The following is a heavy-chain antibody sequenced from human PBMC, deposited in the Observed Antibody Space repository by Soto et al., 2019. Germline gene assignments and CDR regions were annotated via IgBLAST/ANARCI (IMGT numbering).Heavy chain of an antibody. CDR1: GGSFSGYY. D-gene: IGHD1-7*01. Sequence: SETLSLTCAVYGGSFSGYYWSWIRQPPGKGLEWIGEINHSGSTNYNPSLKSRVTISVDTSKNQFSLKLSSVTAADTAVYYCARSITGTTGHPILTGRGYYYYMDVWGKGTTVTASS. CDR2: INHSGST. CDR3: ARSITGTTGHPILTGRGYYYYMDV. J-gene: IGHJ6*03. V-gene: IGHV4-34*01.